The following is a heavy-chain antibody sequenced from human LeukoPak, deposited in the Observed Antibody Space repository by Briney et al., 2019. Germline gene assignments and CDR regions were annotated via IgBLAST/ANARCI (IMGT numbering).Heavy chain of an antibody. D-gene: IGHD6-13*01. V-gene: IGHV1-2*02. Sequence: ASVKVSCKASGYTFTGYYMHWVRQAPGQGLEWMGWINPNSGGTNYAQKFQGRVTMTRDTSISAAYTELSRLRSDDTAVYYCARGKYSSSWYLLDYWGQGTLVTVSS. CDR2: INPNSGGT. CDR1: GYTFTGYY. CDR3: ARGKYSSSWYLLDY. J-gene: IGHJ4*02.